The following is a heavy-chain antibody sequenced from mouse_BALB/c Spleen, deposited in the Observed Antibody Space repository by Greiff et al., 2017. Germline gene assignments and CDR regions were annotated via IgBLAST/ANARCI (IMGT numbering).Heavy chain of an antibody. CDR1: GFTFSSFG. CDR3: ARSYGSSYFDY. D-gene: IGHD1-1*01. Sequence: DVQLVESGGGLVQPGGSRKLSCAASGFTFSSFGMHWVRQAPEKGLEWVAYISSGSSTIYYADTVKGRFTISRDNPKNTLFLQMTSLRSEDTAMYYCARSYGSSYFDYWGQGTTLTVSS. J-gene: IGHJ2*01. CDR2: ISSGSSTI. V-gene: IGHV5-17*02.